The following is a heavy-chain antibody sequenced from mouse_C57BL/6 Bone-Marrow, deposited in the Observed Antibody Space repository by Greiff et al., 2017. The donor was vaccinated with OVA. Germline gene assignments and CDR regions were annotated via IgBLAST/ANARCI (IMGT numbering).Heavy chain of an antibody. V-gene: IGHV1-69*01. J-gene: IGHJ4*01. CDR2: IDPSDSYT. D-gene: IGHD1-1*01. Sequence: VQLQQPGAELVMPGASVKLSCKASGYTFTSYWMHWVKQRPGQGLEWIGEIDPSDSYTNYNQKFKGKSTLTVDKSSSTAYMQLSSLTSEDSAVYYCARRDDHYGSSYDAMDYWGQGTSVTVSS. CDR1: GYTFTSYW. CDR3: ARRDDHYGSSYDAMDY.